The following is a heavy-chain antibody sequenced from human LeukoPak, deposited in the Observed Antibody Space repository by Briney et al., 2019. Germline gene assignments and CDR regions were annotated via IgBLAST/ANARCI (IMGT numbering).Heavy chain of an antibody. CDR1: GFTFSSYG. Sequence: QTGGSLRLSCAASGFTFSSYGMSWVRQAPGKGLEWVSAISGSGGSTYYADSVKGRFTISRDNSKNTLYLQMNSLRAEDTAVYYCARTYSSGWYVDYWGQGTLVTVSS. CDR2: ISGSGGST. V-gene: IGHV3-23*01. J-gene: IGHJ4*02. CDR3: ARTYSSGWYVDY. D-gene: IGHD6-19*01.